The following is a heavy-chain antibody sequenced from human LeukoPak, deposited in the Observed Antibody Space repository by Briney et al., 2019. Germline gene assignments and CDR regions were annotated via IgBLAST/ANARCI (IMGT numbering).Heavy chain of an antibody. D-gene: IGHD3-10*01. CDR3: ARDNSVGDIAWWFDP. CDR1: GYTLTELS. Sequence: ASVKVSCKVSGYTLTELSMHWMRQAPGQGLEWIGLINPTGTGTLYAQKFQGRVTMTRDMSTSTDYMELSSLRSEDTAVYYCARDNSVGDIAWWFDPWGQGTLVTVSS. J-gene: IGHJ5*02. V-gene: IGHV1-46*01. CDR2: INPTGTGT.